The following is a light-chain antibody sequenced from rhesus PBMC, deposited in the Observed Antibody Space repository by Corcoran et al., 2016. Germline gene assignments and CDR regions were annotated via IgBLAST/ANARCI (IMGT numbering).Light chain of an antibody. CDR3: NSYANSNTFI. CDR1: SSDIGGYNR. CDR2: EVS. J-gene: IGLJ1*01. V-gene: IGLV2-13*03. Sequence: QAAPTQSPSVSGSPGQSVTISCTGTSSDIGGYNRVSWYHQHPGKAPKLMIYEVSKRPSGVSDRFSGSKSGNTASLTISGLQAEDAGDYYCNSYANSNTFIFGTGTRLTVL.